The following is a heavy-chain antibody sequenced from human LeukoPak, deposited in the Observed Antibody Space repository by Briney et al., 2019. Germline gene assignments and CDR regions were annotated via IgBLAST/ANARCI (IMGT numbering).Heavy chain of an antibody. Sequence: SETLSLTCAVYGGSLSGYHWNWIRQPPGKGLEWIGEINHSGSTTYNPSLKSRVTISVDTSKNQFSLKLSSVTAADTAVYYCARKAATAAGAMFFDYWGQGTLVTVSS. D-gene: IGHD6-13*01. CDR2: INHSGST. J-gene: IGHJ4*02. V-gene: IGHV4-34*01. CDR1: GGSLSGYH. CDR3: ARKAATAAGAMFFDY.